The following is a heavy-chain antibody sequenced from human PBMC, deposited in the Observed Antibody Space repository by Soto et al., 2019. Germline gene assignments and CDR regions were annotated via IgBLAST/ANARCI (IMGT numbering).Heavy chain of an antibody. CDR2: ISGSGGST. Sequence: GGSLRLSCAASGFTFSSYAMSWVRQAPGKGLEWVSAISGSGGSTYYADSVKGRFTISRDNSKNTLYLQMNSLRAEDTAVYYCAKDVGYCTNGVCVGLDYWGQGTLVTVSS. D-gene: IGHD2-8*01. J-gene: IGHJ4*02. CDR1: GFTFSSYA. CDR3: AKDVGYCTNGVCVGLDY. V-gene: IGHV3-23*01.